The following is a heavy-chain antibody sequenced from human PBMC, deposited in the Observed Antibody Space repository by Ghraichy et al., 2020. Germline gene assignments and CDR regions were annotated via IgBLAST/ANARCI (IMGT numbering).Heavy chain of an antibody. Sequence: SETLSLTCAVYGGSFSGYYWSWIRQPPGKGLEWIGEINHSGSTNYNPSLKSRVTISVDTSKNQFSLKLSSVTAADTAVYYCARVSIVPAATNLDYWGQGTLVTVSS. D-gene: IGHD2-2*01. CDR1: GGSFSGYY. V-gene: IGHV4-34*01. CDR3: ARVSIVPAATNLDY. J-gene: IGHJ4*02. CDR2: INHSGST.